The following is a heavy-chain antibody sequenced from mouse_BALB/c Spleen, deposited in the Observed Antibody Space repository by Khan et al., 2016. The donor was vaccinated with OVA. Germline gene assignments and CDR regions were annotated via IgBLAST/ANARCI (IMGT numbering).Heavy chain of an antibody. J-gene: IGHJ4*01. CDR3: ARSLYYSYGYALDC. Sequence: EVQLVESGPGLVKPSQSLSLTCTVTGYSITSDYAWNWIRQFPGNKLEWMGYISSTGSTSYNPSLKSRISITRDTSKNQFFLQLKSVTTEDIATYYCARSLYYSYGYALDCWGRGTSVTVSS. V-gene: IGHV3-2*02. CDR2: ISSTGST. D-gene: IGHD2-14*01. CDR1: GYSITSDYA.